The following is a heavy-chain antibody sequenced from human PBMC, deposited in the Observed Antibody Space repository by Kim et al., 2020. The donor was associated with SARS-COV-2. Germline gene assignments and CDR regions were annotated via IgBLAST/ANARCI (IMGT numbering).Heavy chain of an antibody. CDR2: INSDGSST. CDR3: ATLGGAYDYDSSGDWFDP. J-gene: IGHJ5*02. Sequence: GGSLRLSCAASGFTFSSYWMHWVRQAPGKGLVWVSRINSDGSSTSYADSVKGRFTISRDNAKNTLYLQMNSLRAEDTAVYYCATLGGAYDYDSSGDWFDPWGQGTLVTVSS. V-gene: IGHV3-74*01. D-gene: IGHD3-22*01. CDR1: GFTFSSYW.